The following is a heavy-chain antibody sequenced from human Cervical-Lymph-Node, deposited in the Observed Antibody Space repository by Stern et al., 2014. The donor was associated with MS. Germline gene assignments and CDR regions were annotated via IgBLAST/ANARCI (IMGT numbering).Heavy chain of an antibody. V-gene: IGHV3-74*03. CDR1: GFTFSSHW. CDR3: ARDAWPAASGPLIDY. D-gene: IGHD6-13*01. Sequence: EVQLVESGGGLVQPGGSLRLSCAASGFTFSSHWMHWVRQAPGKGLVWVSRIYGDGSSTKYAASVKGRFTIARDNAKSTLYLQMNSLRAEDSAVYYCARDAWPAASGPLIDYWGRGTLVTVSS. CDR2: IYGDGSST. J-gene: IGHJ4*02.